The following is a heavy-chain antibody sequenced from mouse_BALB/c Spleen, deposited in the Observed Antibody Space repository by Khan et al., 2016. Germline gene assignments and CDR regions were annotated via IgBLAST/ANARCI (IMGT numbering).Heavy chain of an antibody. CDR3: TRPLLLLRAWFAC. J-gene: IGHJ3*01. CDR2: ILAGRST. V-gene: IGHV2-9*02. D-gene: IGHD1-1*01. CDR1: GFSLANYG. Sequence: QVQLQQPGPGLVAPSQILSLTCTVSGFSLANYGVHSLRQPPGKGLDRLLVILAGRSTNYNSALISRLSISKDNSKRQVFLKMNSLQADDAAMYYCTRPLLLLRAWFACWGRGSLVTVS.